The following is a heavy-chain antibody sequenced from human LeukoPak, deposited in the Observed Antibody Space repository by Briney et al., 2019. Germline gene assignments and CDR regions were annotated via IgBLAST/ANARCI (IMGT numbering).Heavy chain of an antibody. D-gene: IGHD3-22*01. CDR1: GFTFSSYS. V-gene: IGHV3-21*01. Sequence: GGSLRLSCAASGFTFSSYSMNWVRQAPGKGLEWVSSISSSSSYIYYADSVKGRFTISRDNAKNSLYLQMNSLRAEDTAVYYCARDDSSGPQGVWGKGTTVTVSS. CDR2: ISSSSSYI. CDR3: ARDDSSGPQGV. J-gene: IGHJ6*04.